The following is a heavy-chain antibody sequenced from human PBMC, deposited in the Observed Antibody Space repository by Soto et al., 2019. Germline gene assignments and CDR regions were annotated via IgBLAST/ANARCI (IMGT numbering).Heavy chain of an antibody. J-gene: IGHJ6*02. Sequence: QVQLVQSGAEVKKPGSSVKVSCKASGGTFSSYAISWVRQAPGQGLEWMGGIIPIFGTANYAQKFQGRVTITADESTSTAYVELSSLRSEDTAVYYCAREGSSSSGWYSPPYYYGMDVWGQGTTVTVSS. D-gene: IGHD6-19*01. CDR1: GGTFSSYA. CDR2: IIPIFGTA. CDR3: AREGSSSSGWYSPPYYYGMDV. V-gene: IGHV1-69*01.